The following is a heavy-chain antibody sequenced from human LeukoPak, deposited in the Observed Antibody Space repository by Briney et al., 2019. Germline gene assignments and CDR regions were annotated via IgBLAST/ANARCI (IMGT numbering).Heavy chain of an antibody. Sequence: ASVKVSCKASGYTFTRYYMHWVRQAPGQGLEWMGIINPSGGSTSYAQKFQGRVTMTRDTSTSTVYMEVSSLRSEDTAVYYCARDLVFGLEYITSPGGWGSSDYWGQGTLVTVSS. D-gene: IGHD6-6*01. CDR1: GYTFTRYY. J-gene: IGHJ4*02. CDR3: ARDLVFGLEYITSPGGWGSSDY. V-gene: IGHV1-46*01. CDR2: INPSGGST.